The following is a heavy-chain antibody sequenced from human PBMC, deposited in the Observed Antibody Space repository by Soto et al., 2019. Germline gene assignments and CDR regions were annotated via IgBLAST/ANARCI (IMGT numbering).Heavy chain of an antibody. J-gene: IGHJ4*02. D-gene: IGHD3-22*01. CDR2: IRAKRAGGTT. Sequence: PGGSLRLSCAASGFNLGNAWMNWVRQAPGKGLEWVGRIRAKRAGGTTDYAAPVKGRIAISRDDSKNTLYLQMDGLTTEDTALYYCTTTWGLGGYDRSDDLDYWGQGTLVTVSS. V-gene: IGHV3-15*05. CDR1: GFNLGNAW. CDR3: TTTWGLGGYDRSDDLDY.